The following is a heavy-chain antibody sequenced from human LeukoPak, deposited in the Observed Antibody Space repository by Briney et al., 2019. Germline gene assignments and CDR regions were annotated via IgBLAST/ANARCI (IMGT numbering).Heavy chain of an antibody. Sequence: PSETLSLTCTVSGGSISSYYWSWIRQPPGKGLEWIGYIYYSGSTNYNPSLKSRVTISVDTSKNQFSLKPSSVTAADTAVYYCASSPPLYDSSGYYGYWGQGTLVTVSS. CDR1: GGSISSYY. CDR2: IYYSGST. D-gene: IGHD3-22*01. J-gene: IGHJ4*02. CDR3: ASSPPLYDSSGYYGY. V-gene: IGHV4-59*08.